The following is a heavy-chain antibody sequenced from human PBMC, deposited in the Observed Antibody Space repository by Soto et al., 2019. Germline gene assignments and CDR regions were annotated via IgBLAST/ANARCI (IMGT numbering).Heavy chain of an antibody. CDR3: AREDLRFLEWLLSAYYFDY. Sequence: GGSLRLSCAASGFTFSSYWMSWVRQAPGKGLEWVANIKQDGSEKYYVDSVKGRFTISRDNAKNSLYLQMNSLRAEDTAVYYCAREDLRFLEWLLSAYYFDYWGQGTLVTVSS. D-gene: IGHD3-3*01. CDR1: GFTFSSYW. J-gene: IGHJ4*02. V-gene: IGHV3-7*01. CDR2: IKQDGSEK.